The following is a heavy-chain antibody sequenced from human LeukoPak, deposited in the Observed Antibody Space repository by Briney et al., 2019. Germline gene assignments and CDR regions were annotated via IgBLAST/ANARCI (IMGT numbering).Heavy chain of an antibody. CDR1: GGTVSSYT. D-gene: IGHD4-17*01. J-gene: IGHJ4*02. CDR3: ASGTTVTPYYFDY. Sequence: SVKVSCKASGGTVSSYTISWVRQAPGQGLEWMGGIIPIFGTANYAQKFQGRVTITADESTSTAYMELSSLRSEDTAVYYCASGTTVTPYYFDYWGQGTLVTVSS. V-gene: IGHV1-69*01. CDR2: IIPIFGTA.